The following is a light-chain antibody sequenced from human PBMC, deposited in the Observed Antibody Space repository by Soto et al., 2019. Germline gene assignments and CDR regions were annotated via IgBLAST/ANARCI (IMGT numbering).Light chain of an antibody. CDR2: KAS. V-gene: IGKV1-5*03. CDR3: QQYNSYWT. J-gene: IGKJ1*01. Sequence: DIQMTQSPSSLSASVGDRVTITCRASQSIKNYLNWYQQKPGKAPKLLIYKASSLESGVPSRFSGSGSGTEFTLTISSLQPDDFATYYCQQYNSYWTFGQGTKVDI. CDR1: QSIKNY.